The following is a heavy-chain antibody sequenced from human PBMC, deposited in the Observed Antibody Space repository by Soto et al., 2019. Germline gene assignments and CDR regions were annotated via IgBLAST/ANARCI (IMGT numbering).Heavy chain of an antibody. CDR3: ARRVQLERRGYYYYYGMDV. D-gene: IGHD1-1*01. V-gene: IGHV4-30-4*01. Sequence: QVQLQESGPGLVKPSQTLSLTCTVSGGSISSGDYYWSWIRQPPGKGLEWIGYIYYSGSTYYNPSLKIRVTISVDTSKNQFSLKLSSVTAADTAVYYCARRVQLERRGYYYYYGMDVWGQGTTVTVSS. J-gene: IGHJ6*02. CDR1: GGSISSGDYY. CDR2: IYYSGST.